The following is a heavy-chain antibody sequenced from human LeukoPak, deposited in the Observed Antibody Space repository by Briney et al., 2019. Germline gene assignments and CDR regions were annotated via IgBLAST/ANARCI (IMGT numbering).Heavy chain of an antibody. V-gene: IGHV3-23*01. CDR2: ISGSGGST. CDR3: AKDLFPDDYGDYVDY. D-gene: IGHD4-17*01. Sequence: ISGSGGSTYYADSVKGRFTISRDNSKNTLYLQMNSLRAEDTAVYYCAKDLFPDDYGDYVDYWGQGTLVTVSS. J-gene: IGHJ4*02.